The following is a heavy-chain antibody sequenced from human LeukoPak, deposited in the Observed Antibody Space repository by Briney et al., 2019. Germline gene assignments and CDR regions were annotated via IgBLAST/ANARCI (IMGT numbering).Heavy chain of an antibody. Sequence: GGSLRLSCAASGFTFSSYWMSWVSQAPGKGLEWVAIIKQDGSEKYYVDSVKGRFTISRDNAKNSLYLQMNSLRAEDTAVYYCARDWRLDWFDPWGQGTLVTVSS. CDR3: ARDWRLDWFDP. CDR2: IKQDGSEK. J-gene: IGHJ5*02. V-gene: IGHV3-7*01. CDR1: GFTFSSYW. D-gene: IGHD3-3*01.